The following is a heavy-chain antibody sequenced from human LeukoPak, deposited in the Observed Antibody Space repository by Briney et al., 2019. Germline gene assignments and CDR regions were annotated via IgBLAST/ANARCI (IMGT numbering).Heavy chain of an antibody. CDR3: ARTHYSNPLGYGMDV. D-gene: IGHD4-11*01. Sequence: GASVKVSCKASGYTFTGYYMHWVRQAPGQGLEWMGRINPNSGGTNYAQKFQGRVTMTRDTSISTAYMELSRLRSDDTAVYYCARTHYSNPLGYGMDVWGQGTTVTVSS. V-gene: IGHV1-2*06. CDR2: INPNSGGT. CDR1: GYTFTGYY. J-gene: IGHJ6*02.